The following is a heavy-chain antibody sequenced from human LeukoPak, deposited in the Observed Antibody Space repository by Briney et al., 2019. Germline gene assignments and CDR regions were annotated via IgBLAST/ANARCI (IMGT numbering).Heavy chain of an antibody. J-gene: IGHJ6*02. CDR3: ARDAPFLGPPKTSSFLGREV. CDR1: GFTFSNYW. CDR2: IKHDGSDK. D-gene: IGHD3-16*01. Sequence: GGSLRLSCAASGFTFSNYWMSWVRQAPGKGLEWVANIKHDGSDKYSVDSVKGRFTISRDNAKNSLYLQMNSLRAEDTAVYYCARDAPFLGPPKTSSFLGREVGGQGPRVPVS. V-gene: IGHV3-7*01.